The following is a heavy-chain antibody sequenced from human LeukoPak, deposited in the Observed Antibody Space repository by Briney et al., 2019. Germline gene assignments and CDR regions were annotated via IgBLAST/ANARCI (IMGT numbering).Heavy chain of an antibody. CDR1: VGSVIRDSYY. V-gene: IGHV4-61*03. J-gene: IGHJ5*02. CDR3: ARDLFGSGHFVSESP. D-gene: IGHD3-10*01. Sequence: PSEARFLTHSVSVGSVIRDSYYRSWIRQPPGKRQPWGGYIYYTGTTNYNPSLKSRVTMSVDTAKNDFSLKLSSVTAADTAVYYCARDLFGSGHFVSESPWGQGTLVTVSS. CDR2: IYYTGTT.